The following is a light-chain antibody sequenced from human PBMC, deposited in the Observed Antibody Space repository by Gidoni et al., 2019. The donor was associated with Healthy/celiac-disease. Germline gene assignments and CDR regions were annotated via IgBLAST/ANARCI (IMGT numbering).Light chain of an antibody. CDR1: QSISSY. CDR2: AAS. CDR3: QQSYSTPPFT. Sequence: DIQMTQSPSSLSASVGDRVTITCRASQSISSYLHWYQQKPGKAPKLLIYAASNLQNGVPSRFSGSGSGTDFTRTISSLQPEDFATYYCQQSYSTPPFTFXPXTKVDIK. J-gene: IGKJ3*01. V-gene: IGKV1-39*01.